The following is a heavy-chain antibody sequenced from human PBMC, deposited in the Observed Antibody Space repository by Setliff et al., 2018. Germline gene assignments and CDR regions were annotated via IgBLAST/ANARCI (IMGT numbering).Heavy chain of an antibody. V-gene: IGHV4-31*03. Sequence: SETLSLTCNVSGGSISSGGYYWSWIRQHPGKGLEWIGYIYYSGITYYSPSLKSRVTISIDTSKNQFSLKLSSVNAADTAVYYCARSKRGLYYSDGTGYYYYFDYWGLGTLVTVSS. CDR1: GGSISSGGYY. J-gene: IGHJ4*02. CDR3: ARSKRGLYYSDGTGYYYYFDY. CDR2: IYYSGIT. D-gene: IGHD3-22*01.